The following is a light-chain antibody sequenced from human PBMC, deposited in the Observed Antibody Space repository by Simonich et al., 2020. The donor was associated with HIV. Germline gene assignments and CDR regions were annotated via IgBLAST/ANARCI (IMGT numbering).Light chain of an antibody. CDR2: DVN. CDR1: SSDVGGYNY. V-gene: IGLV2-14*01. Sequence: QSALTQPASVSGSPGQSITISCTGTSSDVGGYNYVSWYPQHPGKPPKFMIYDVNRRPSVVSNRFSGSKSGNTASLTISGLQAEDEADYYCSSYTSSSTLVFGGGTKLTVL. J-gene: IGLJ3*02. CDR3: SSYTSSSTLV.